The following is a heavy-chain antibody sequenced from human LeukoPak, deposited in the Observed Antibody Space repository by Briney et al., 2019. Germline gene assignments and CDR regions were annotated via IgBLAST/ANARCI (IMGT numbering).Heavy chain of an antibody. V-gene: IGHV3-23*01. CDR3: AKQLGYCSDGSCYFPY. CDR1: GFTFSIYN. CDR2: ISNNGGYT. D-gene: IGHD2-15*01. Sequence: GGSLRLSCAASGFTFSIYNINWVRQAPGKGLEWVSAISNNGGYTYYADSVQGRFTISRDNSKSTLCLQMNSLRAEDTAVYYCAKQLGYCSDGSCYFPYWGQGTLVTVSS. J-gene: IGHJ4*02.